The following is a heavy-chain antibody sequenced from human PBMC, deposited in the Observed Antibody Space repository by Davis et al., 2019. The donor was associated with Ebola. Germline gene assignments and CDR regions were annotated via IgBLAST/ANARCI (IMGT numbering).Heavy chain of an antibody. D-gene: IGHD5-18*01. CDR3: AKGHPQRYSYGHDY. V-gene: IGHV3-74*01. Sequence: GESLKISCAASGFRLSTYWMHWVRQAPGKGLVWVARMNKDGSRTDYADSVRGRFTISRDTAKNTLFLQMNNLRAEDTAVHYCAKGHPQRYSYGHDYWGRGTLVTVSS. CDR2: MNKDGSRT. CDR1: GFRLSTYW. J-gene: IGHJ4*02.